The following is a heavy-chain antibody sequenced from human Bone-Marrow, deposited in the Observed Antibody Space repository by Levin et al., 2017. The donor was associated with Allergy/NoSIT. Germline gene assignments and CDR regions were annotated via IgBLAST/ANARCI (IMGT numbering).Heavy chain of an antibody. CDR3: AKSSGRYHHDTTTCLDS. CDR2: ITGRGDST. J-gene: IGHJ4*02. D-gene: IGHD2/OR15-2a*01. CDR1: GFSVSDYA. Sequence: PGGSLRLSCPAFGFSVSDYAMSWVRQAPGKGLEWVSSITGRGDSTYYADSVKGRFTISRDNSKNTLYLQMSILSAEDTAIYYCAKSSGRYHHDTTTCLDSWGQGTLVSVSS. V-gene: IGHV3-23*01.